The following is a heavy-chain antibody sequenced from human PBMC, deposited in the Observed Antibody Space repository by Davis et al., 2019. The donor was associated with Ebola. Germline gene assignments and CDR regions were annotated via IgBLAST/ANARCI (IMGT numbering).Heavy chain of an antibody. D-gene: IGHD5-18*01. CDR1: GDTFSSHT. J-gene: IGHJ5*01. CDR3: ARNDTASKWFDP. V-gene: IGHV1-69*13. Sequence: SVKVSCKASGDTFSSHTINWVRQAPGQGLQWIGGIIPIFKATYYAQKFQGRFTITADQSTNTVYMQLSSLRSDDTAVYYCARNDTASKWFDPWGQGTLVTVSS. CDR2: IIPIFKAT.